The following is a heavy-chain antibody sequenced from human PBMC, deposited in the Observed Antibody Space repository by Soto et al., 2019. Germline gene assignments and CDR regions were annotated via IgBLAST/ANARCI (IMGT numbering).Heavy chain of an antibody. D-gene: IGHD5-12*01. Sequence: QVQLQQWGAGLLKPSETLSLTCTVNGGSLTGYYWSWIRQPPGKGLEWIGEVKDGGSTNYSPSLRGXXPXSXXTSKNHFSLRLNSATAADTAVYFCARGQEGIVATHWDQGALVTVSS. V-gene: IGHV4-34*01. CDR1: GGSLTGYY. CDR2: VKDGGST. J-gene: IGHJ1*01. CDR3: ARGQEGIVATH.